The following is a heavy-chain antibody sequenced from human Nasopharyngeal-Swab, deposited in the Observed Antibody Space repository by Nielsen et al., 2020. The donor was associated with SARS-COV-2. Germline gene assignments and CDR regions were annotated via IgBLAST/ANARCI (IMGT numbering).Heavy chain of an antibody. CDR2: ISGSGGST. J-gene: IGHJ4*02. D-gene: IGHD5-12*01. V-gene: IGHV3-23*01. Sequence: GESLKISCAASGFTFSSYAISWVRQAPGKGLEWVSAISGSGGSTYYADSVKGRFTISRDNSKNTLYLQMNSLRAEDTAVYYCAKEVDIVATAYPFDYWGQGTLVTVSS. CDR3: AKEVDIVATAYPFDY. CDR1: GFTFSSYA.